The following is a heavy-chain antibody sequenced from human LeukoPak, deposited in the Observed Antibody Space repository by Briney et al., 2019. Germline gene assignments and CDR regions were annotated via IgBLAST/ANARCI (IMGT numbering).Heavy chain of an antibody. V-gene: IGHV1-2*02. Sequence: ASVKVSCKASGYTFTGYYMHWVRQAPGQGLEWMGWINPNSGGTNYAQKFQGRVTMTRDTSISTAYMELSRPRSDDTAVYYCAKPSDYSSGLLSYWGQGTLVTVSS. J-gene: IGHJ4*02. CDR1: GYTFTGYY. D-gene: IGHD6-19*01. CDR3: AKPSDYSSGLLSY. CDR2: INPNSGGT.